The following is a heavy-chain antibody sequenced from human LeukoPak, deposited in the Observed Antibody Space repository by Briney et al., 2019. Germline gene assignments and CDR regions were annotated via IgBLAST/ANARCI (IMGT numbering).Heavy chain of an antibody. CDR2: ISYDGSNK. V-gene: IGHV3-30-3*01. CDR3: ARGPYCSGGSCYSWYYYGMDV. CDR1: GFTFSSYA. J-gene: IGHJ6*02. Sequence: GGSLRLSCAASGFTFSSYAMHWVRQAPGKGLEWVAVISYDGSNKYYADSVKGRFTISRDNSKNTLYLQMNSLRAEDTAVYYCARGPYCSGGSCYSWYYYGMDVWGQGTTVTVSS. D-gene: IGHD2-15*01.